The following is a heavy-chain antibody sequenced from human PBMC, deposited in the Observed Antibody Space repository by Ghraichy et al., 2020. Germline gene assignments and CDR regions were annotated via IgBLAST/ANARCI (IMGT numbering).Heavy chain of an antibody. Sequence: SETLSLTCAVYGGSFSGYYWSWIRQPPGKGLEWIGEINHSGSTNYKPSLKSRVTISVDTSKNQFSLKRSSVTAADTAVYYCSKGPLILFHYYDSSGYYRFDYWGQGTLVTVSS. CDR2: INHSGST. CDR1: GGSFSGYY. CDR3: SKGPLILFHYYDSSGYYRFDY. V-gene: IGHV4-34*01. J-gene: IGHJ4*02. D-gene: IGHD3-22*01.